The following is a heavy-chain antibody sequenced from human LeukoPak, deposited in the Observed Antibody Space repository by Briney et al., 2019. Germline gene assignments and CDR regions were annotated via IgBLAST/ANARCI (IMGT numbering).Heavy chain of an antibody. Sequence: ASVKVSCKASGYTFTGYYIHWVRQAPGQGLEWMGWINPNSGGTNYAQKFQGRVTMTRDTSISTAYMELSRLRSDDTAVYYCARPYNWNDHAFDIWGQGTMVTVSS. CDR2: INPNSGGT. J-gene: IGHJ3*02. CDR1: GYTFTGYY. V-gene: IGHV1-2*02. CDR3: ARPYNWNDHAFDI. D-gene: IGHD1-1*01.